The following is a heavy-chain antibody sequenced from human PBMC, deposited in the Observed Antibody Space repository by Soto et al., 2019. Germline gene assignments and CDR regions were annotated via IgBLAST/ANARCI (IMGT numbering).Heavy chain of an antibody. CDR1: GYTFTSYN. D-gene: IGHD2-2*01. CDR3: ARGYCTTTICDPWFDP. Sequence: ASVKVSCKASGYTFTSYNINWVRQAPGQGLEWVAGSDSNSGNSDHAQKFQGRLTISADKSITTAYLQWSSLKASDTAMYYCARGYCTTTICDPWFDPWGQGTLVTVSS. CDR2: SDSNSGNS. V-gene: IGHV1-8*01. J-gene: IGHJ5*02.